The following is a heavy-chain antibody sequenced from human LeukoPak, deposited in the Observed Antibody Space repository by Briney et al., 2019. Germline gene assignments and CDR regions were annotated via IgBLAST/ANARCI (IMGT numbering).Heavy chain of an antibody. CDR2: IIPIFGTA. J-gene: IGHJ1*01. D-gene: IGHD6-13*01. Sequence: ASVKVSCKASGGTFSSYAISWVRQAPGQGLEWMGRIIPIFGTANYAQRFQGRVTITTDESTSTAYMELSSLRSEDTAVYYCARDSSSIAAAGVFQHWGQGTLVTVSS. CDR1: GGTFSSYA. V-gene: IGHV1-69*05. CDR3: ARDSSSIAAAGVFQH.